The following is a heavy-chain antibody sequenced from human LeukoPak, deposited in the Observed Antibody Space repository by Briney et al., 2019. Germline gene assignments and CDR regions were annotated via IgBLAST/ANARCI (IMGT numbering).Heavy chain of an antibody. Sequence: APGPALVKPTQTLTLTCTFSGFSLSTSGMCVSWIRQPPGKALEWLARIDWDDDKYYSTSLKTRLTISKDTSKNQVVLTMTNMDPVDTATYYCARILDNDSSGYYVFDYWGQGTLVTVSS. CDR2: IDWDDDK. V-gene: IGHV2-70*11. J-gene: IGHJ4*02. CDR3: ARILDNDSSGYYVFDY. D-gene: IGHD3-22*01. CDR1: GFSLSTSGMC.